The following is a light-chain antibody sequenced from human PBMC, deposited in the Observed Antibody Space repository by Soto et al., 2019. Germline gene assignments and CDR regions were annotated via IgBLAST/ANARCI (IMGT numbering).Light chain of an antibody. Sequence: EIVMTQSPATLSVSPGERATLSCMASQSVSSNLAWYQQKPGQAPRLLIYGASTRATGIPARFSGSGSGTEFTLTISSLQSEDFAVYYCQQYNNWLRTFGQGTKVEIK. J-gene: IGKJ1*01. CDR2: GAS. V-gene: IGKV3-15*01. CDR1: QSVSSN. CDR3: QQYNNWLRT.